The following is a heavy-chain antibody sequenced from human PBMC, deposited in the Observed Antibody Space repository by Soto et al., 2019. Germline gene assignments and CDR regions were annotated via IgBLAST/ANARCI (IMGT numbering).Heavy chain of an antibody. D-gene: IGHD6-13*01. CDR2: IYPGDHET. Sequence: GESLKVSCQCSGYTFSNFWIGWVRHLPGKGLEWMGIIYPGDHETRYSPSFHGKVTISADKSINTAYLQWNSLEASDTAFYFCARSPRSSPYFAYWGQRALVTVSS. CDR3: ARSPRSSPYFAY. CDR1: GYTFSNFW. J-gene: IGHJ4*02. V-gene: IGHV5-51*01.